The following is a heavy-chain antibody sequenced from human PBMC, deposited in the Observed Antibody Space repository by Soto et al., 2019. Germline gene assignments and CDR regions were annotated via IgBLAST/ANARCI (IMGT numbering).Heavy chain of an antibody. CDR1: GFTFSSYG. Sequence: GGSLRLSCAASGFTFSSYGMHWVRQAPGKGLEWVAVIWYDGSNKYYADSVKGRFTISRDNSKNTLYLQMNSLRAEDTAVYYCARDFDPYYDFWSGYPPFDYWGQGTLVTVSS. J-gene: IGHJ4*02. CDR2: IWYDGSNK. CDR3: ARDFDPYYDFWSGYPPFDY. V-gene: IGHV3-33*01. D-gene: IGHD3-3*01.